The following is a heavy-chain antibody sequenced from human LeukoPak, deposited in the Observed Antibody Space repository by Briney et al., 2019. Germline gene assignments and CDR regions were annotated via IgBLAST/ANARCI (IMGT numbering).Heavy chain of an antibody. V-gene: IGHV3-23*01. D-gene: IGHD2-15*01. CDR2: ISNSGDTT. CDR3: AIDIPHMVWFDY. J-gene: IGHJ4*01. CDR1: GFTCNSYA. Sequence: GVSLRLSCAASGFTCNSYAMIWLRQAPGKGLEGVSSISNSGDTTYYAHSVKGRFTIYRDNSKNTLYLQMSSLRAADTAVYYCAIDIPHMVWFDYWGHGTPVTVSS.